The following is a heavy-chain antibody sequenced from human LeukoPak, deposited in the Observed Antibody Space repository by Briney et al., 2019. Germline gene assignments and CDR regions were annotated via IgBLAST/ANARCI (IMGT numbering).Heavy chain of an antibody. CDR1: GYTFTSYG. CDR3: ARDRSSSSWYDYYYYGMDV. J-gene: IGHJ6*02. CDR2: IIPIFGTA. Sequence: SVKVSCKASGYTFTSYGISWVRQAPGQGLEWMGGIIPIFGTANYAQKFQGRVTITADESTSTAYMELSSLRSEDTAVYYCARDRSSSSWYDYYYYGMDVWGQGTTVTVSS. D-gene: IGHD6-13*01. V-gene: IGHV1-69*13.